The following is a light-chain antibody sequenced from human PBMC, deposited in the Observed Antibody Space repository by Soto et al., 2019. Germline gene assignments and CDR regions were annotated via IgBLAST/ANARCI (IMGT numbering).Light chain of an antibody. CDR3: QHLDSYST. CDR2: AAS. CDR1: QGISSY. V-gene: IGKV1-9*01. Sequence: DIQLTQSPSFLSASVGDRVTITCRASQGISSYLAWYQQKPGKAPKLLIYAASTLQSGVPSRFSGSGSGTAFTLTTSSLQPEDFATYYCQHLDSYSTFGQGTRLEIK. J-gene: IGKJ5*01.